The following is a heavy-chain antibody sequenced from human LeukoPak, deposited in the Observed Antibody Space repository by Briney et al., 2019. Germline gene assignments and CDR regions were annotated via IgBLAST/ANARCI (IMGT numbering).Heavy chain of an antibody. V-gene: IGHV4-39*07. Sequence: SETLSLTCTVSGGSISSSSYYWGWIRQPPGKGLEWIGRIYYSGSTYYNPSLKSRVTISVDTSKNQFSLKLSSVTAADTAVYYCARDRGYSYGYYYYYMDVWGKGTTVTVSS. CDR2: IYYSGST. J-gene: IGHJ6*03. CDR1: GGSISSSSYY. D-gene: IGHD5-18*01. CDR3: ARDRGYSYGYYYYYMDV.